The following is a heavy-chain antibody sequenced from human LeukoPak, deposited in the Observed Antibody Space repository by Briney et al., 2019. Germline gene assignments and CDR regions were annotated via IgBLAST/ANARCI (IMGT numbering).Heavy chain of an antibody. CDR1: EFLFSNYW. CDR3: AKKGYYDGSGYYMYYFDH. V-gene: IGHV3-74*01. Sequence: GGSLRLSCAASEFLFSNYWMHWVRQVPGEGLVWVSRIDSDGSPTTYAASVEGRFTISRDNAKNTLYLQMNSLRAEDTAVYYCAKKGYYDGSGYYMYYFDHWGQGTLVTVSS. CDR2: IDSDGSPT. D-gene: IGHD3-22*01. J-gene: IGHJ4*02.